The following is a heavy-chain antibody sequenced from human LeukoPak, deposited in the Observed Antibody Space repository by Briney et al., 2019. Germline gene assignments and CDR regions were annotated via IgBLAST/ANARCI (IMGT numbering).Heavy chain of an antibody. J-gene: IGHJ6*03. Sequence: SGGSLRLSCAASGFSFSSYDMSWVRQAPGKGLGWVSAIRGSGDSTYYADSVKGRFTISRDNSKNTLFLQMNSLSAEDTAVYYCAKRGNPTVGHHYLDVWGKGTTVSVSS. D-gene: IGHD1-1*01. CDR3: AKRGNPTVGHHYLDV. V-gene: IGHV3-23*01. CDR1: GFSFSSYD. CDR2: IRGSGDST.